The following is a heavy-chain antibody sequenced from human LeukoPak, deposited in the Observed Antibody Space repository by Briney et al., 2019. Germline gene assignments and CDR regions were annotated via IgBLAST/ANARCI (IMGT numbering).Heavy chain of an antibody. CDR2: INPYSGDT. J-gene: IGHJ5*02. V-gene: IGHV1-2*02. Sequence: ASVRVSRKASVYSFTGYYIHWVRPAPAQGVEWMGWINPYSGDTNFAQKFQGRVTMTRDTSISTSYMELSRLRSDDTAVYYCARDRAGGGGCPRSWGQGTLVTVSS. CDR1: VYSFTGYY. D-gene: IGHD6-19*01. CDR3: ARDRAGGGGCPRS.